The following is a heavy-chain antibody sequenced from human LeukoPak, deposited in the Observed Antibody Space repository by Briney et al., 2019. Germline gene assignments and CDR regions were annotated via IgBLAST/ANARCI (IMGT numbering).Heavy chain of an antibody. Sequence: GGSLRLSCAASGFTFSSYSMNWVRQAPGKGLEWVSSISSSSSYIYYADSVKGRFTISRDNAKNSLYLQMNSLRAEDTAVYYCAREFFEAGTGHFQHWGQGTLVTVSS. CDR2: ISSSSSYI. V-gene: IGHV3-21*01. J-gene: IGHJ1*01. CDR3: AREFFEAGTGHFQH. D-gene: IGHD1-1*01. CDR1: GFTFSSYS.